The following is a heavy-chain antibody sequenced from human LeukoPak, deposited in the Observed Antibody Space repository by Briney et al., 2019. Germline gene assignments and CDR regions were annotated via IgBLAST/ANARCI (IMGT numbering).Heavy chain of an antibody. CDR3: ARETYYYDTSGYYW. Sequence: GGSLRLSCAASGFTFSSYWMSWVRQAPGKGLEWVANIKPDGSEKYYVDSVKGRFTISRDNAKNSLYLQMKSLRGEDTAVYYCARETYYYDTSGYYWWGQGTLVTVSS. CDR2: IKPDGSEK. D-gene: IGHD3-22*01. J-gene: IGHJ4*02. V-gene: IGHV3-7*01. CDR1: GFTFSSYW.